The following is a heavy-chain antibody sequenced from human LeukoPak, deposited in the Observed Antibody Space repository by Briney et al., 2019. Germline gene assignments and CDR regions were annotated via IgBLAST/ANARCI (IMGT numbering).Heavy chain of an antibody. CDR2: MNPNSGNT. CDR3: ARGREITMIVVEGYDWEAFDI. CDR1: GYTFTSDD. V-gene: IGHV1-8*02. Sequence: ASVKVSCKASGYTFTSDDINWVRQATGQGLEWMGWMNPNSGNTGYAQKFQGRVTMTRNTSISTAYMELSSLRSEDTAVYYCARGREITMIVVEGYDWEAFDIWGQGTMVTVSS. D-gene: IGHD3-22*01. J-gene: IGHJ3*02.